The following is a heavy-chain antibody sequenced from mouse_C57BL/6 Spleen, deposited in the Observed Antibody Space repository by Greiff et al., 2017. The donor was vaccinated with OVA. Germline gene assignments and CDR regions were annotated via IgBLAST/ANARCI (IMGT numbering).Heavy chain of an antibody. CDR2: INSDGGST. CDR3: ARQNYYGSLAY. Sequence: EVKLMESGGGLVQPGESLKLSCESNEYEFPSHDMSWVRKTPEKKLELVAAINSDGGSTYYPDTMERRFIIFRDNTKKTLYLQMSSLRSEDTALYYCARQNYYGSLAYWGQGTLVTVSA. J-gene: IGHJ3*01. V-gene: IGHV5-2*01. CDR1: EYEFPSHD. D-gene: IGHD1-1*01.